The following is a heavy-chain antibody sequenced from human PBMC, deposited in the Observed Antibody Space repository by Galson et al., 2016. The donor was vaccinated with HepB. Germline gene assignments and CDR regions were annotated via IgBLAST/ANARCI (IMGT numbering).Heavy chain of an antibody. J-gene: IGHJ4*02. V-gene: IGHV3-23*01. CDR3: AKDPYYSSGWGAFES. CDR1: GFTFRSYG. D-gene: IGHD6-19*01. Sequence: SLRLSCAASGFTFRSYGMSWVRQVPGKGLEWVSTISGDGASTYYADSVKGRFSISRDNSRTTLDLQMHSLRGEDTALYYCAKDPYYSSGWGAFESWGQGTPVTVSS. CDR2: ISGDGAST.